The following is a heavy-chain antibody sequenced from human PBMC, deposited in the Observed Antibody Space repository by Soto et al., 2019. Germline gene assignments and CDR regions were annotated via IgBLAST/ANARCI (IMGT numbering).Heavy chain of an antibody. J-gene: IGHJ4*02. CDR3: ARSPYSGSYPFDY. V-gene: IGHV1-69*02. CDR2: IIPILGIA. D-gene: IGHD1-26*01. Sequence: QVQLVQSGAEVKKPGSSVKVSCKASGGTFSSYTISWVRQAPGQGLEWMGRIIPILGIANYAQKFQGRVTITADKSTSTAYMKLSSLRSEDTAVYYCARSPYSGSYPFDYWGQGTLVTVSS. CDR1: GGTFSSYT.